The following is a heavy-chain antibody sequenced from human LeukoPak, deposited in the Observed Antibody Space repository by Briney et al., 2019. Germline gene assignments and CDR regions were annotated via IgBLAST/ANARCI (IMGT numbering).Heavy chain of an antibody. CDR2: IIPIFGTA. CDR1: GGTFSSYA. D-gene: IGHD4-17*01. J-gene: IGHJ5*02. CDR3: ARAGDYGDYAVNWFDP. V-gene: IGHV1-69*13. Sequence: GASVKVSCKASGGTFSSYAISWVRQAPGQGLEWMGGIIPIFGTANYAQKFQGRVTITADESTSTAYMELSSLRSEGTAVYYCARAGDYGDYAVNWFDPWGQGTLVTVSS.